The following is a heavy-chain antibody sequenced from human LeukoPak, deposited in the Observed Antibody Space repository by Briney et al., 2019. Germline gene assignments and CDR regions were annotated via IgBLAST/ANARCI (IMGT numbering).Heavy chain of an antibody. J-gene: IGHJ4*02. CDR1: GYSISSGYY. V-gene: IGHV4-38-2*01. CDR3: ARQHDYGDY. Sequence: SETLSLTCAVSGYSISSGYYWGWIRQPPGKGLEWIGSIYHSGSTYYNPSLKSRVTISVDTSKHQFSLKLSSVTAADTAVYYCARQHDYGDYWGQGTLVTVSS. CDR2: IYHSGST.